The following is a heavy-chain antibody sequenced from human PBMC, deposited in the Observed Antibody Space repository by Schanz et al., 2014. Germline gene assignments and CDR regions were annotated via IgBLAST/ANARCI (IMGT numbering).Heavy chain of an antibody. CDR2: ISYDGRHK. Sequence: QVQLVESGGGVVQPGRSLRLSCAASGFTFSGYGMHWVRQAPGKGLEWVAIISYDGRHKNYADSVKGRFTISRDNTRNTLYLQMNSLSAEDTAVYYCARGAGGLDTWGQGTPVTVSS. J-gene: IGHJ5*02. CDR3: ARGAGGLDT. CDR1: GFTFSGYG. D-gene: IGHD3-16*01. V-gene: IGHV3-30*03.